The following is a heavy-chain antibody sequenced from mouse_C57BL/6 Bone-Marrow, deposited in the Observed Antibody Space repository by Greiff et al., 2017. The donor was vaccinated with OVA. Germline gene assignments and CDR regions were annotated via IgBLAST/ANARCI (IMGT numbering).Heavy chain of an antibody. CDR1: GFTFSDYG. V-gene: IGHV5-15*01. CDR3: ARRGYDSYYFDY. J-gene: IGHJ2*01. Sequence: EVQRVESGGGLVQPGGSLKLSCAASGFTFSDYGMAWVRQAPRKGPEWVAFISNLAYSIYYADTGTGRFTISRENAKNTLYLEMSSLRSEDTAMYYCARRGYDSYYFDYWGQGTTLTVSS. D-gene: IGHD2-2*01. CDR2: ISNLAYSI.